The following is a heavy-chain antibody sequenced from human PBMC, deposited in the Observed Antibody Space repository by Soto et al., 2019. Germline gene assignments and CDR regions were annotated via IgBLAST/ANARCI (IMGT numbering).Heavy chain of an antibody. V-gene: IGHV4-59*01. D-gene: IGHD3-9*01. Sequence: SETLSLTCTVSGGSISSYYWSWIRQPPGKGLEWIGYIYYSGSTNYNPSLKSRVTISVDTSKNQFSLKLSSVTAADPAVYYCARDCLRYFDWLEDYGMDVWGQGTTVTVSS. J-gene: IGHJ6*02. CDR3: ARDCLRYFDWLEDYGMDV. CDR2: IYYSGST. CDR1: GGSISSYY.